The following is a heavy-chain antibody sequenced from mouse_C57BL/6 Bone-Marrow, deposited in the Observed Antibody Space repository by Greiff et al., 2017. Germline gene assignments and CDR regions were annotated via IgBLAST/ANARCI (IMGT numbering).Heavy chain of an antibody. CDR1: GFTFSDYG. D-gene: IGHD4-1*01. Sequence: EVQLQQSGGGLVKPGGSLKLSCAASGFTFSDYGMHWVRQAPEKGLEWVAYISSGSSTIYYADTVKGRFTISRDNAKSTLFLQMTSLRSEDTAMYYCANWDGGLDYWGQGTTLTVSS. J-gene: IGHJ2*01. CDR2: ISSGSSTI. CDR3: ANWDGGLDY. V-gene: IGHV5-17*01.